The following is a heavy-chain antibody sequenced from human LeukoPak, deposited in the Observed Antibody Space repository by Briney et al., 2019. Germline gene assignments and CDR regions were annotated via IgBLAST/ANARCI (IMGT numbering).Heavy chain of an antibody. CDR1: GFTFSDYY. CDR3: ARVVGACGSGINRCWFDP. CDR2: INYSGSTK. J-gene: IGHJ5*02. V-gene: IGHV3-11*01. Sequence: GGSLRLSCAVSGFTFSDYYMSWIRQPPGKGLEWVSYINYSGSTKYYADSVKRRFTTSRDNAKNSLYLQMSTLRAEDTAVCYCARVVGACGSGINRCWFDPWGLGTLVTVSS. D-gene: IGHD3-10*01.